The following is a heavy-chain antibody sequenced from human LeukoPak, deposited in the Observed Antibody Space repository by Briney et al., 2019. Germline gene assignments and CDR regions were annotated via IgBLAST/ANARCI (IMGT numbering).Heavy chain of an antibody. CDR1: GGSISSSSYY. V-gene: IGHV4-39*01. Sequence: PSETLSLTCTVSGGSISSSSYYWGWIRQPPGKGLEWIGSIYYSGSTYYNPSLKSRVTISVDTSKNQFSLKLSSVTAADTAVYYCASVLLGYYFDYWGQGTLVTVSS. CDR3: ASVLLGYYFDY. J-gene: IGHJ4*02. D-gene: IGHD1-26*01. CDR2: IYYSGST.